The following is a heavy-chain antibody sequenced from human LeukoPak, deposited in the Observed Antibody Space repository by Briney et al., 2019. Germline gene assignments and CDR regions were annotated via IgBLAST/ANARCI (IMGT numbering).Heavy chain of an antibody. CDR1: GFTFSGFG. J-gene: IGHJ1*01. D-gene: IGHD2-2*01. CDR2: ISSDGTNR. Sequence: GTSPRLSCAASGFTFSGFGMHWVRQAPGKGLQWVAVISSDGTNRFYADSVAGRFTISRENSKNTLYLQMTSLTSEDTALYFCGTEGGARGVDTVRYEYWGQGTLVTVSS. V-gene: IGHV3-30*03. CDR3: GTEGGARGVDTVRYEY.